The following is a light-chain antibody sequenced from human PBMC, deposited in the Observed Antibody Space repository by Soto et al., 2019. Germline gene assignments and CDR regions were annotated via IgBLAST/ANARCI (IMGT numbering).Light chain of an antibody. Sequence: EIVLTQSPATLSLSPGERASLSCRASQSISSYLVWYQQRPGQAPRLLIYDASNRATDIPARFSGSGSGTDFTLTISSLEPEDCAVYYCLQRRNWPLTFGGGTKVEIK. J-gene: IGKJ4*01. CDR3: LQRRNWPLT. CDR1: QSISSY. CDR2: DAS. V-gene: IGKV3-11*01.